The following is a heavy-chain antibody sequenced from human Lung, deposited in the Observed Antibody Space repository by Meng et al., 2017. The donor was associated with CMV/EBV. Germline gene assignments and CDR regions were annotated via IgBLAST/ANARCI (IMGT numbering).Heavy chain of an antibody. CDR3: ATDWNSRKSLDY. J-gene: IGHJ4*02. CDR1: GFTFAVTW. CDR2: IKSKTDGGTT. D-gene: IGHD1-7*01. V-gene: IGHV3-15*01. Sequence: ESLKISCAGSGFTFAVTWMSWVRQAPGKGLEWVGRIKSKTDGGTTEYAAPVKGRFTILRDDSTNTLYLEMNSLKAEDTAVYFCATDWNSRKSLDYWGQGSXVTVSS.